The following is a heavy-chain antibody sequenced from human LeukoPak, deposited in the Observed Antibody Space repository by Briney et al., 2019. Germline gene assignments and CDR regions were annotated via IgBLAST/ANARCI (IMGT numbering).Heavy chain of an antibody. CDR2: ITVSGGGT. Sequence: PGGSLRLSCATSQFKFNNYGMTWVRQAPGKGLEWVSSITVSGGGTQYADSVQGQFTISRDNSKNTLYLQMNSLRAEDTAVYYCAKDPNGDYIGTFDIWGQGTMVTVSS. CDR3: AKDPNGDYIGTFDI. D-gene: IGHD4-17*01. CDR1: QFKFNNYG. J-gene: IGHJ3*02. V-gene: IGHV3-23*01.